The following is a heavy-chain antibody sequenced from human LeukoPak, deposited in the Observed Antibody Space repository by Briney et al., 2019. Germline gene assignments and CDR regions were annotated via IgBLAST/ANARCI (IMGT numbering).Heavy chain of an antibody. CDR1: GYRFTNYW. CDR3: AGRTTGTKWFDY. V-gene: IGHV5-51*01. Sequence: GESLKISCKGSGYRFTNYWIGWVRQMPGKGLEWMGIIYPGDSDTRYSPSFQGQVTISVDKSISTAHLQWSSLKASDTATYYCAGRTTGTKWFDYWGQGTLVTVSS. D-gene: IGHD1-1*01. CDR2: IYPGDSDT. J-gene: IGHJ4*02.